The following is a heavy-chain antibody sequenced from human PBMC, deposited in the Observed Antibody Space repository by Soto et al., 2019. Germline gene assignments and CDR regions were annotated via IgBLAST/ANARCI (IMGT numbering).Heavy chain of an antibody. V-gene: IGHV1-8*01. D-gene: IGHD6-19*01. CDR3: ASSSGWDGVGFDY. Sequence: GASVKVSRKASGYTFTSYDINWVRQATGQGLEWMGWMNPNSGNTDYAQKFQGRVTMTRNTSISTAYMELSSLRSEDTAVYYCASSSGWDGVGFDYWGQGTLVTVSS. J-gene: IGHJ4*02. CDR1: GYTFTSYD. CDR2: MNPNSGNT.